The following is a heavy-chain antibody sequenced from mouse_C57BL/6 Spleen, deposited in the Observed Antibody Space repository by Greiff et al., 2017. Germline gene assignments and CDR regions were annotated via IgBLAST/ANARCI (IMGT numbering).Heavy chain of an antibody. J-gene: IGHJ3*01. CDR1: GYTFTDYY. D-gene: IGHD2-9*01. Sequence: EVQLQQSGPELVKPGASVKISCKASGYTFTDYYMNWVKQSHGKSLEWIGDINPNNGGTSYNQKFKGKATLTVDKSSSTAYMELRSLTSEDSAVYYCARPTMVTTRAFAYWGQGTLVTVSA. CDR2: INPNNGGT. V-gene: IGHV1-26*01. CDR3: ARPTMVTTRAFAY.